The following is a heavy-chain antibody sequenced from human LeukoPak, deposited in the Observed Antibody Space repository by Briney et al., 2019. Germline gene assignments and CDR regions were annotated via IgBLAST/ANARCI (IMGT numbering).Heavy chain of an antibody. CDR2: ISWNADSI. J-gene: IGHJ4*02. CDR1: GFTFDDYG. D-gene: IGHD3-22*01. Sequence: TGGSLRLSCAASGFTFDDYGMNWVRQAPGKGLEWVSGISWNADSIGYADSVKGRFTISRDNAKNSLYLQMNSLRAEDTAFYYCATDPNDSSGYPEYFDYWGQGTLVTVSS. V-gene: IGHV3-20*04. CDR3: ATDPNDSSGYPEYFDY.